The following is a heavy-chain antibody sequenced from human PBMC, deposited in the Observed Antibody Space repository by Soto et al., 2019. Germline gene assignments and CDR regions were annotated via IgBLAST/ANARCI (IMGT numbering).Heavy chain of an antibody. Sequence: SETLSLTCTVSGGSISSSSYYWGWIRQPPGKGLEWIGSIYYSGSTYYNPSLKSRVTISVDTSKNQFSLKLSSVTAADTAVYYCARASSAYCGGDCWGQGTLVTVSS. CDR1: GGSISSSSYY. CDR2: IYYSGST. V-gene: IGHV4-39*07. D-gene: IGHD2-21*01. CDR3: ARASSAYCGGDC. J-gene: IGHJ4*02.